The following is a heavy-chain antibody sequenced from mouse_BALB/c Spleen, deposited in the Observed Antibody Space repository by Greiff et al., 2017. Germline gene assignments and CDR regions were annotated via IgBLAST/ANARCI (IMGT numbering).Heavy chain of an antibody. CDR2: INPSTGYT. CDR1: GYTFTSYW. V-gene: IGHV1-7*01. CDR3: ARGGVKDY. D-gene: IGHD2-13*01. Sequence: QVHVKQSGAELAKPGASVKMSCKASGYTFTSYWMHWVKQRPGQGLEWIGYINPSTGYTEYNQKFKDKATLTADKSSSTAYMQLSSLTSEDSAVYYCARGGVKDYWGQGTTLTVSS. J-gene: IGHJ2*01.